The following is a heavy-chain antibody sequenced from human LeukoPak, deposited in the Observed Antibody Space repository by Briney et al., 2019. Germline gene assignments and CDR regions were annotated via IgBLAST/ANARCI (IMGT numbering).Heavy chain of an antibody. CDR1: GFTFSSYV. J-gene: IGHJ4*02. CDR2: IKISGYA. V-gene: IGHV3-23*01. Sequence: GRSLRLSCAASGFTFSSYVMSWVRQAPGKGLEWVSSIKISGYADYADSVKGRFTISRDNSKNTLYLQMNSLRVEDTAVYYCAKVRPPPGSGWYGGDDSWGQGTLVTVSS. D-gene: IGHD6-19*01. CDR3: AKVRPPPGSGWYGGDDS.